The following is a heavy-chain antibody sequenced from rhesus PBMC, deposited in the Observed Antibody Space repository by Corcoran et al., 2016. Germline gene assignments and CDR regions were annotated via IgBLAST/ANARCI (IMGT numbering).Heavy chain of an antibody. CDR3: ARGQAAAGGY. CDR1: GYSISSNY. CDR2: IYGSRGSS. Sequence: QVQLQESGPGLVKPSETLSLTCAVSGYSISSNYWSWIRQPPGKGLEWIGYIYGSRGSSYYHPSLKSRVTILIDTSKNQFSLKLSSVTAADTAVYYCARGQAAAGGYWGQGVLVTVSS. J-gene: IGHJ4*01. D-gene: IGHD6-25*01. V-gene: IGHV4S7*01.